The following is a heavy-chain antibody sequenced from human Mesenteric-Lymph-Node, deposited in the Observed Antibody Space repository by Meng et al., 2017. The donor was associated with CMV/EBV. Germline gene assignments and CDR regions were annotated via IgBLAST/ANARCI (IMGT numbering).Heavy chain of an antibody. CDR3: ARDAIIDHGELPYFDY. CDR2: IKQDGSEK. J-gene: IGHJ4*02. CDR1: GFTFSSYW. V-gene: IGHV3-7*01. D-gene: IGHD3-10*01. Sequence: GESLKISCAASGFTFSSYWMSWVRQAPGKGLEWVANIKQDGSEKYYVDSVKGRFTISRDNAKNSLYLQMNSLRAEDTAVYYCARDAIIDHGELPYFDYWGQGTLVTVSS.